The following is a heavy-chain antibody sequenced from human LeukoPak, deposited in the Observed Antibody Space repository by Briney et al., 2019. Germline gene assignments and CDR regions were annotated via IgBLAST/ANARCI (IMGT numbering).Heavy chain of an antibody. CDR3: ARGSPDIVVVPAAAAPSYYFDY. Sequence: ASATLSLTCAVYGGSFSGYYWSWIRQPPGKGLEWIGEINHSGSTNYNPSLKSRVTISVDTSKDQFSLKLSSVTAADTAVYYCARGSPDIVVVPAAAAPSYYFDYWGQGTLVTVSS. CDR2: INHSGST. D-gene: IGHD2-2*01. J-gene: IGHJ4*02. V-gene: IGHV4-34*01. CDR1: GGSFSGYY.